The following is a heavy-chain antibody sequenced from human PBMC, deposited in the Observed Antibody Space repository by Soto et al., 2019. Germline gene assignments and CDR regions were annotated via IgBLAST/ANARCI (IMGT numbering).Heavy chain of an antibody. CDR2: ISGSGGST. V-gene: IGHV3-23*01. CDR1: GFTFSNYA. CDR3: AKEMYYYCSGKAEDY. Sequence: EVQLLESGGGLVQPGGSLRLSCAASGFTFSNYAMSWVRQAPGKGLEWVSGISGSGGSTYYADSVKGRFTISRDNTKNTMDLEIDRPGAGDTGVNYWAKEMYYYCSGKAEDYRGQGNLVTVSS. D-gene: IGHD3-10*01. J-gene: IGHJ4*01.